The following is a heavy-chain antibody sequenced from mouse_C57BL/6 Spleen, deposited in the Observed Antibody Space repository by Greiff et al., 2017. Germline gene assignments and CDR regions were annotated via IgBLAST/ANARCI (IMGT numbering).Heavy chain of an antibody. J-gene: IGHJ3*01. CDR3: ARGATAQAPFAY. CDR2: INPGSGGT. Sequence: QVQLQQSGAELVRPGTSVKVSCKASGYAFTNYLIEWVKQRPGQGLEWIGVINPGSGGTYYNEKFKGKATLTADKSSSTVYMQLSSLTSEDSAVYFCARGATAQAPFAYWGQGTLVTVSA. V-gene: IGHV1-54*01. D-gene: IGHD3-2*02. CDR1: GYAFTNYL.